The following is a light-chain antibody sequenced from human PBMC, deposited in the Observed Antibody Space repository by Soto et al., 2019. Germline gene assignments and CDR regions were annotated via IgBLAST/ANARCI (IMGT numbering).Light chain of an antibody. V-gene: IGKV3-15*01. Sequence: ETVMTQSPATLSMSPGERATLSCRASQSLNSDLAWYQQKPGQAPRLLIYGASTRATGIPGRFSGSGSGTEFTLTISSLQSEDFAVYYCQQCNSWPLTFGGGTKV. CDR2: GAS. CDR3: QQCNSWPLT. J-gene: IGKJ4*01. CDR1: QSLNSD.